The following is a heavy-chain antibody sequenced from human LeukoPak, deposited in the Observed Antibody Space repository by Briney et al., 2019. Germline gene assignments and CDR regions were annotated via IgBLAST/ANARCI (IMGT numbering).Heavy chain of an antibody. CDR1: GFTFSTYA. Sequence: PGGSLRLSCAASGFTFSTYAMSWVRQAPGKGLEWVSASNAGGGSSYYADSVKGRFTISRDNSKNTLYLQMNSLRAEDTAIYYCAKSRTGWYLFDYWGQGTLVTVSS. D-gene: IGHD6-19*01. CDR2: SNAGGGSS. J-gene: IGHJ4*02. CDR3: AKSRTGWYLFDY. V-gene: IGHV3-23*01.